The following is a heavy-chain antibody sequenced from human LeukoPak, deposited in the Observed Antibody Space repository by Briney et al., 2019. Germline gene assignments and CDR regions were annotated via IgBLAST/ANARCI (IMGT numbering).Heavy chain of an antibody. Sequence: GGSLRLSCAASGFNFSASAMHWVRQATGKGLEWVGRIRSKTHSYATTYAASVTGRFSISRDDSKNTAYLQMSSLTTEDTAVYYCTRRSIAPTTTEDYWGQGTLVTVSS. CDR3: TRRSIAPTTTEDY. J-gene: IGHJ4*02. CDR2: IRSKTHSYAT. D-gene: IGHD1-7*01. V-gene: IGHV3-73*01. CDR1: GFNFSASA.